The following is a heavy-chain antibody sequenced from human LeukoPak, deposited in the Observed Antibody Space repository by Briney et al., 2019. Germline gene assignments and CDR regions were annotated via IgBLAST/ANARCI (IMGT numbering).Heavy chain of an antibody. CDR1: GFTFSTYT. V-gene: IGHV3-21*01. D-gene: IGHD3-3*01. CDR2: ISSNGYYI. CDR3: AREGLRTERSDTDAFDI. Sequence: KPGGSLRLSCAASGFTFSTYTINWVRQAPGKGLEWVSSISSNGYYIYYAGSVRGRFTISGDNAKNSLYLQMNSLRAEDTALYYCAREGLRTERSDTDAFDIWGQGTMVTVSS. J-gene: IGHJ3*02.